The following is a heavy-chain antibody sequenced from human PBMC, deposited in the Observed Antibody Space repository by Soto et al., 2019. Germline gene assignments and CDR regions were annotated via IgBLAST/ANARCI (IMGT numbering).Heavy chain of an antibody. V-gene: IGHV4-34*01. CDR2: INHSGST. D-gene: IGHD6-13*01. Sequence: ASETLSLTCAVYGGSFSGYYWSWIRQPPGKGLEWIGEINHSGSTNYNPSLKSRVTISVDTSKNQFSLKLSSVTAADTAVYYCARYAVRRWYGRYYSYGMDVWGQGTTVTVSS. CDR3: ARYAVRRWYGRYYSYGMDV. J-gene: IGHJ6*02. CDR1: GGSFSGYY.